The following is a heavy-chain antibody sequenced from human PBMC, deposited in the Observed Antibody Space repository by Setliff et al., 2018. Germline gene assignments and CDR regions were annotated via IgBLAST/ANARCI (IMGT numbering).Heavy chain of an antibody. J-gene: IGHJ6*03. V-gene: IGHV4-59*08. CDR2: IYNNGRT. Sequence: PSETLSLTCSVSGGSISGYYWSWLRQPPGKGLEWIGYIYNNGRTNYHPALKRRVTMSVDTSKNQLSLTLRSVTAADTAVYYCARGGDIITIFGVVTSDYYYYMDVWGTGTTVTVSS. D-gene: IGHD3-3*01. CDR1: GGSISGYY. CDR3: ARGGDIITIFGVVTSDYYYYMDV.